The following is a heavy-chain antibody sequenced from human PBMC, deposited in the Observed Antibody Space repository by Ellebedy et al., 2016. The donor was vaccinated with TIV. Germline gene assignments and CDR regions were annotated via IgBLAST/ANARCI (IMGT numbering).Heavy chain of an antibody. Sequence: GESLKISCAASGFSLSPFSAYWMHWVRQAPGKGLVWVSRINSDGSSTSYADSVKGRFTISRDNAKNTLYLQMNSLRAEDTAVYYCARSSTVTTLIWGQGTLVTVSS. D-gene: IGHD4-17*01. J-gene: IGHJ4*02. V-gene: IGHV3-74*01. CDR3: ARSSTVTTLI. CDR1: GFSLSPFSAYW. CDR2: INSDGSST.